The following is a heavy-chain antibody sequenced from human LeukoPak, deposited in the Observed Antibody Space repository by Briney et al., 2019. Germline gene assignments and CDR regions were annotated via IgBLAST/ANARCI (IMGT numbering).Heavy chain of an antibody. CDR3: AKDPFDP. CDR1: GFTFSSYG. V-gene: IGHV3-30*18. CDR2: ISYDGSNK. Sequence: QSGGSLRLSCAASGFTFSSYGMHWVRQAPGKGLEWVAVISYDGSNKYYADSVKGRFTISRDNSKNTLYLQMNSLRAEDTAVYYCAKDPFDPWGQGTLVTVSS. J-gene: IGHJ5*02.